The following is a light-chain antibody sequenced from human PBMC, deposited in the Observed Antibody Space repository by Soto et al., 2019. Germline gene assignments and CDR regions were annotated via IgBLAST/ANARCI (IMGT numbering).Light chain of an antibody. J-gene: IGLJ3*02. Sequence: QSVLTQPPSASGTPGQRVTISCSGSSSNIGSNYVYWYQQLPGTAPKLLIYRNNQRPSGFTDRFSGSKSGTSASLAISGLRSEDEADYYCAAWDDSLSGWVFGGGTKLTVL. CDR2: RNN. CDR3: AAWDDSLSGWV. CDR1: SSNIGSNY. V-gene: IGLV1-47*01.